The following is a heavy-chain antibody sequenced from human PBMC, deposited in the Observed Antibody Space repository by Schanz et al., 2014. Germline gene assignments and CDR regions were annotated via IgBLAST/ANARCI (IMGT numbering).Heavy chain of an antibody. Sequence: QVQLVESGGGVVQPGRSLRLSCAASGFTFSSYAVHWVRQAPDKGLVWVAVTSSDGSLKYYADSVKGRFTISRDNSRDTVYRQRNSLRGEDTAVYYCARGGRGGYPGRAFDIGGQGTMVTASS. CDR2: TSSDGSLK. CDR1: GFTFSSYA. J-gene: IGHJ3*02. CDR3: ARGGRGGYPGRAFDI. D-gene: IGHD5-12*01. V-gene: IGHV3-30*04.